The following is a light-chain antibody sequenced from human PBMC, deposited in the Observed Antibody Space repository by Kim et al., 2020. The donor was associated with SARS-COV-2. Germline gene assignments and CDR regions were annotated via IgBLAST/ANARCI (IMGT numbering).Light chain of an antibody. CDR3: QQYNNWPYT. J-gene: IGKJ2*01. CDR1: QSISSN. V-gene: IGKV3-15*01. Sequence: EIVMTQSPATLSMSPGERATLSCRASQSISSNLAWYHQKPGQAPRLLIYGASSRPTGIPARFSGSGSGTEFTLTISSLQSEDFAVYYCQQYNNWPYTFGQGTKLEI. CDR2: GAS.